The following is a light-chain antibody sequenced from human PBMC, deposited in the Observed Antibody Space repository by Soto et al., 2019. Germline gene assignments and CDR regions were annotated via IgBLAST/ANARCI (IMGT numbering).Light chain of an antibody. J-gene: IGLJ3*02. V-gene: IGLV1-40*01. Sequence: QSVLTQPPSVSGAPGQRVTISCTGSSSNIGAGYDVHWYQQLPGTAPKLLIYGNSNRPSGVPDRFSGSKSGTSASLAITGLQAEDEADYYCQSSDSSLGGWVFGGGTKLTVL. CDR3: QSSDSSLGGWV. CDR1: SSNIGAGYD. CDR2: GNS.